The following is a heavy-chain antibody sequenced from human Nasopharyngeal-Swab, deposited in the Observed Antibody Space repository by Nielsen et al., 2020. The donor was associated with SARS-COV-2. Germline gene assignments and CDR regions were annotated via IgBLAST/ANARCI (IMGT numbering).Heavy chain of an antibody. CDR3: AGGRDYYDSSGPFDY. CDR2: IYNSGRTT. D-gene: IGHD3-22*01. J-gene: IGHJ4*02. CDR1: GGSISNYY. V-gene: IGHV4-59*12. Sequence: SETLSLTCTVSGGSISNYYWSWIRQPPGKRLEWIGYIYNSGRTTDYNPSLKSRVTISLDTSKNQFSLKLSSVTAADTAVYYCAGGRDYYDSSGPFDYWGQGTLVTVSS.